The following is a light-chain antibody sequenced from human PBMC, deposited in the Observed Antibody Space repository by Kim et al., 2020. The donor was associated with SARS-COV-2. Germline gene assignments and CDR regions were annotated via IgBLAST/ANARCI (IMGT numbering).Light chain of an antibody. CDR1: QTVRSY. CDR3: QQSSNWPLT. V-gene: IGKV3-11*01. J-gene: IGKJ4*01. Sequence: LSPGASPTLSFSAGQTVRSYLALYQQKPGQAPMLLISGSSNRATGIPARFSGSGSGTDFTLTISSLEPEDFAVYYCQQSSNWPLTFGGGTKVVIK. CDR2: GSS.